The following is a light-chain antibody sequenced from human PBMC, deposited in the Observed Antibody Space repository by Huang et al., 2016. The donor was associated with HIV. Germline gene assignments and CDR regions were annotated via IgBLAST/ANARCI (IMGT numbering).Light chain of an antibody. J-gene: IGKJ2*01. CDR3: QQYDKWPVT. CDR2: AAS. Sequence: ETVMTPSPVTLSVSPGERVTLSCRASQGVSSNFAWYQQTPGQAPRLRIYAASTRATGIPARFSGSGSGTEFTLTISSLQSEDFAVYYCQQYDKWPVTFGQGTKLEIK. CDR1: QGVSSN. V-gene: IGKV3-15*01.